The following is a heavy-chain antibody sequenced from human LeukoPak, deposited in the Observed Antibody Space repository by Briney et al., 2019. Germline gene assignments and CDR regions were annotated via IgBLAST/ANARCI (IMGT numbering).Heavy chain of an antibody. CDR3: VRGNYYDSSGYYYELAPDY. Sequence: ASVKVSCKASGYSFTSYDINWVRQATGQGLEWMGWMNPNSGNTGYAQKFQGRVTMTRNTSISTAYMELSSLRSEDTAVYYCVRGNYYDSSGYYYELAPDYWGQGTLVTVSS. CDR1: GYSFTSYD. V-gene: IGHV1-8*01. D-gene: IGHD3-22*01. CDR2: MNPNSGNT. J-gene: IGHJ4*02.